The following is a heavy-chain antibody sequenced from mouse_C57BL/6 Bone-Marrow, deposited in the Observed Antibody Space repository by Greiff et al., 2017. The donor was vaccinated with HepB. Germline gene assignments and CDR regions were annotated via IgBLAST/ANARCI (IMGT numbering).Heavy chain of an antibody. CDR3: TELAAQALFAY. CDR2: IRLKSDNYAT. J-gene: IGHJ3*01. Sequence: EVKLVESGGGLVQPGGSMKLSCVASGFTFSNYWMNWVRQSPEKGLEWVAQIRLKSDNYATHYAESVKGRFTISRDDSKSSVYLQMNNLRAEDTGIYHCTELAAQALFAYWGQGTLVTVSA. V-gene: IGHV6-3*01. D-gene: IGHD3-2*02. CDR1: GFTFSNYW.